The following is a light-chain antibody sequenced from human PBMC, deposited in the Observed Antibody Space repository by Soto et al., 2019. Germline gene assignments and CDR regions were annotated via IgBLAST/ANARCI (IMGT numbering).Light chain of an antibody. J-gene: IGLJ3*02. CDR2: EVS. CDR1: SSDVGGYNY. Sequence: QSALTQPASVPGSPGQSITISCTGTSSDVGGYNYVSWYQQHPDNAPKLIIYEVSNRPSGVSTRFSGSKSGNMASLTISGLQAEDEAGYYCSSFTSSNTVVFGGGTKLTVL. V-gene: IGLV2-14*01. CDR3: SSFTSSNTVV.